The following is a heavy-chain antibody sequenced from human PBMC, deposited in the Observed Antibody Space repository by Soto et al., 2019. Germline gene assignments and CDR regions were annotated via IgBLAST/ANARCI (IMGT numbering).Heavy chain of an antibody. Sequence: PGGSLRLSCAASGFTFSSYWMHWVRQAPGKGLVWVSRINSDGSSTSYADSVKGRFTISRDNAKNTLYLQMNSLRAEDTAVYHCARAGYYYDSSGYYQTSDYWGQGTLVTVSS. V-gene: IGHV3-74*01. J-gene: IGHJ4*02. D-gene: IGHD3-22*01. CDR2: INSDGSST. CDR3: ARAGYYYDSSGYYQTSDY. CDR1: GFTFSSYW.